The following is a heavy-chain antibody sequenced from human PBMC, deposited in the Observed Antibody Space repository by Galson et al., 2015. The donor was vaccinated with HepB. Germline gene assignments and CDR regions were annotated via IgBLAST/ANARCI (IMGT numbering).Heavy chain of an antibody. Sequence: SLRLSCAASGFTFSSYSMNWVRQAPGKGLEWVSSIISSSSYIYYADSVKGRFTISRDGSRNMLFLHMNTLRAEDTAVYYCAKSSGRYFDGWGMWGQGTLVTVSS. J-gene: IGHJ4*02. CDR1: GFTFSSYS. D-gene: IGHD1-26*01. CDR2: IISSSSYI. V-gene: IGHV3-21*04. CDR3: AKSSGRYFDGWGM.